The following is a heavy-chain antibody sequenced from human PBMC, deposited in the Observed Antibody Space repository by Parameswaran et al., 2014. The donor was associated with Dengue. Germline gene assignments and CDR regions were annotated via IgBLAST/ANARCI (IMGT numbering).Heavy chain of an antibody. CDR3: ASPRALTGDGYYYYGMDV. J-gene: IGHJ6*02. D-gene: IGHD7-27*01. V-gene: IGHV4-34*01. Sequence: RWIRQPPGKGLEWIGEINHSGSTNYNPSLKSRVTISVDTSKNQFSLKLSSVTAADTAVYYCASPRALTGDGYYYYGMDVWGQGTTVTVSS. CDR2: INHSGST.